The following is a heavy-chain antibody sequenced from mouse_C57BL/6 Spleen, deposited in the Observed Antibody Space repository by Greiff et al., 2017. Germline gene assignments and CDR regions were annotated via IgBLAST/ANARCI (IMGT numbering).Heavy chain of an antibody. CDR1: GYSFTGYY. V-gene: IGHV1-42*01. D-gene: IGHD1-1*01. CDR2: INPSTGGT. Sequence: EVKLVESGPELVKPGASVKISCKASGYSFTGYYMNWVKQSPEKSLEWIGEINPSTGGTTYNQKFKAKATLTVDKSSSTAYMQLKSLTSEDSAVYYCARDGPDYWGQGTTLTVSS. CDR3: ARDGPDY. J-gene: IGHJ2*01.